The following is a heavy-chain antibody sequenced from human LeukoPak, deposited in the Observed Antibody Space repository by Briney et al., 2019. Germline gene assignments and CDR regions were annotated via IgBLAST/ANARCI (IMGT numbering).Heavy chain of an antibody. V-gene: IGHV3-66*01. CDR3: SRGLRDGYSNYWYFDL. CDR2: IFSGGTT. J-gene: IGHJ2*01. D-gene: IGHD5-24*01. Sequence: PGGSLRLSCAASGFTFSSYAMNWVRQAPGKGLEWVSVIFSGGTTLYADSVKGRFTISRDNSKNTLYLQMNSLRAEDTAVYYCSRGLRDGYSNYWYFDLWGRGTLVTVSS. CDR1: GFTFSSYA.